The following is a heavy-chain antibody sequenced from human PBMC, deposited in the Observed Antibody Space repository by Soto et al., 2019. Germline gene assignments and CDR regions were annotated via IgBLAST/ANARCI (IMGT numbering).Heavy chain of an antibody. V-gene: IGHV4-59*01. CDR1: GGSINSYY. Sequence: QVQLQESGPGLVKPPETLSLTCTVSGGSINSYYWSWIRQPPGKGLERIGYIYSSGRTNYNPSLKSRVTISVDTSKNQFSLKLTSVTAADTAVYYCARSPSGYSSTFDYWGQGTQVTVSS. D-gene: IGHD5-18*01. CDR3: ARSPSGYSSTFDY. CDR2: IYSSGRT. J-gene: IGHJ4*02.